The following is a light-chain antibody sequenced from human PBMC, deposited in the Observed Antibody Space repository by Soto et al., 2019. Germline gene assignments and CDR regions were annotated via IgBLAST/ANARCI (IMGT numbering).Light chain of an antibody. J-gene: IGLJ1*01. CDR2: DVS. V-gene: IGLV2-14*03. CDR1: SSDVGVFDH. CDR3: NSFTTTNTYV. Sequence: QSALTQPASVSGSPGQSITISCTGASSDVGVFDHVSWYQQHPGKVPRLLIYDVSSRPSGVSDRFSGSKSGNTASLTISGLQAEDEADYYCNSFTTTNTYVFGTGTKVTVL.